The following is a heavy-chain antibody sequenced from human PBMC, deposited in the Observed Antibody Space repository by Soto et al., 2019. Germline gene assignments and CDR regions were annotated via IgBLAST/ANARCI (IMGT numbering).Heavy chain of an antibody. CDR3: ASLGYSGYDFAFDI. Sequence: PGGSLRLSCAASGFTVSSNYMNWVRQAPGKGLEWVSVIYSGGNTYYADSVKGRFTISRDNSKNTLYLQMNSLRAEDTAMYYCASLGYSGYDFAFDIWGQGTMVTVSS. CDR2: IYSGGNT. D-gene: IGHD5-12*01. V-gene: IGHV3-53*01. J-gene: IGHJ3*02. CDR1: GFTVSSNY.